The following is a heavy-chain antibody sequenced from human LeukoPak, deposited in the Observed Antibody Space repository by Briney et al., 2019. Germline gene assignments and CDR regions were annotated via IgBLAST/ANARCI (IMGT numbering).Heavy chain of an antibody. V-gene: IGHV6-1*01. J-gene: IGHJ4*02. CDR3: ARDGWPAFDY. Sequence: SQTLSLTFAIFGDSVSTNTAAWNWIRQSPSRGLEWLGRTYYRSKWYTDYAVSVKSRITINPDTSKNQFSLQLNSVTPEDTAVYFCARDGWPAFDYWGQGTLVTVSS. CDR2: TYYRSKWYT. CDR1: GDSVSTNTAA. D-gene: IGHD2-15*01.